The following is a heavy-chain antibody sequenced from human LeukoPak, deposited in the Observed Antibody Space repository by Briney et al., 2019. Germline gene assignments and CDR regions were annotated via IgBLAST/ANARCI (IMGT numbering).Heavy chain of an antibody. J-gene: IGHJ4*02. V-gene: IGHV4-30-4*01. Sequence: SETLSLTCTVSGGSMRSGNYYGSWIRQPPGKGLEWSGYIYYSGSTYYSPSLKSRVTISVDMSKNQFSLKLSSVTAADTAVYFCARGLELIYFDYWGQGTLVTVSS. D-gene: IGHD1-1*01. CDR2: IYYSGST. CDR1: GGSMRSGNYY. CDR3: ARGLELIYFDY.